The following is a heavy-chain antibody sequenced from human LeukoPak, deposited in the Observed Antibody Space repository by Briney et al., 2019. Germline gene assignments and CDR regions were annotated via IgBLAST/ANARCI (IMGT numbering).Heavy chain of an antibody. D-gene: IGHD5-18*01. CDR1: GFTFSSYA. Sequence: PGGSLRLSCAASGFTFSSYAMSWVRQAPGKGLEWASAISGSGGSTYYADSVKGRFTISRDNSKNTLYLQMNSLRAEDTAVYYCAKYPVDTAMVTYYFDYWGQGTLVTVSS. CDR3: AKYPVDTAMVTYYFDY. CDR2: ISGSGGST. V-gene: IGHV3-23*01. J-gene: IGHJ4*02.